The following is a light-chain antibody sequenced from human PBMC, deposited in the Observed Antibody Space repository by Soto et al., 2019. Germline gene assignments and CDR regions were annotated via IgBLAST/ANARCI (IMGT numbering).Light chain of an antibody. CDR1: QTISND. V-gene: IGKV3-15*01. J-gene: IGKJ4*01. Sequence: EVVMTQSPATVSVSPGEGVTLSCRASQTISNDLAWYQQKPGQHPRLLIYGASTRATGVTARFSGGGSGTEFPLTISSLQAEDFAFFYCQQNNKWPPVTFGGGTKVEIK. CDR3: QQNNKWPPVT. CDR2: GAS.